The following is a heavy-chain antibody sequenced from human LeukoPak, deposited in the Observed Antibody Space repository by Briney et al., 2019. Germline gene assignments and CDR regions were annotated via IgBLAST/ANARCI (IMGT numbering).Heavy chain of an antibody. CDR1: GFTFNSYE. CDR2: IGGSGTNI. CDR3: AREIYTGYDIFDY. V-gene: IGHV3-48*03. J-gene: IGHJ4*02. D-gene: IGHD5-12*01. Sequence: GGSLRLSCAASGFTFNSYEMNWVRQAPGKGLEWVSYIGGSGTNIFYADSVKGRFTMSRDNAKNSLYLQMNSLRAEDTAVYYCAREIYTGYDIFDYWGQGTLVTVSS.